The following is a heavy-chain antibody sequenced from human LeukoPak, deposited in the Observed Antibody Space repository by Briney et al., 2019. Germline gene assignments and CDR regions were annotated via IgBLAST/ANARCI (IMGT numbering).Heavy chain of an antibody. J-gene: IGHJ5*02. D-gene: IGHD4-17*01. CDR3: ARSKLTTVTTLVRWFDP. CDR1: GYTFTSYG. V-gene: IGHV1-18*01. CDR2: ISAYNGNT. Sequence: GASVKVSCKASGYTFTSYGISWVRQAPGQGLEWMGWISAYNGNTNYAQKLQGRVTMTTDTPTSTAYMELRSQRSDDTAVYYCARSKLTTVTTLVRWFDPWGQGTLVTVSS.